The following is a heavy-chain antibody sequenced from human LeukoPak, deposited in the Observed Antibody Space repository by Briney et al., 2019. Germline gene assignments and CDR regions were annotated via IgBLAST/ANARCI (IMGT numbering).Heavy chain of an antibody. Sequence: GGSLRLSCVASGFTFADYGMTWVRQAPGQGLEWVSFINWNGGSPGYADSVRGRFTISRDNAKNSLYLQMNSLRAEDTALYYCARVMTTSLRSFDYWGQGTLVTVSS. D-gene: IGHD4-11*01. J-gene: IGHJ4*02. V-gene: IGHV3-20*04. CDR3: ARVMTTSLRSFDY. CDR2: INWNGGSP. CDR1: GFTFADYG.